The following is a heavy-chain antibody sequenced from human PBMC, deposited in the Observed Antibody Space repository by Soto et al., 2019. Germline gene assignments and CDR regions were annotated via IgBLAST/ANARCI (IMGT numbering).Heavy chain of an antibody. J-gene: IGHJ6*02. CDR1: GFTFKGYT. D-gene: IGHD7-27*01. V-gene: IGHV3-21*04. CDR2: ISSRSDYI. CDR3: ARGASAPRTETLPNRGGMDV. Sequence: PGGSLRLSCRASGFTFKGYTMNWVRQAPGKGLEWVSSISSRSDYIHYADSVKGRFTISRDNAENSLFLELTSLRVDDMALYYCARGASAPRTETLPNRGGMDVWGQGATVTVSS.